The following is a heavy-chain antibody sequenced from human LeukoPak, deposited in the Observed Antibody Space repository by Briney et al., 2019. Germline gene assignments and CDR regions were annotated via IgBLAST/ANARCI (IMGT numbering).Heavy chain of an antibody. CDR3: ARRTTYYYDSSGSLTSNWFDP. CDR2: IYYSGST. J-gene: IGHJ5*02. Sequence: PSETLSLTCTVSGGSISSSSYYWGWIRQPPGKGLEWIGSIYYSGSTYYNPSLKSRVTISVDTSKNQFSLKLSSVTAADTAVYYCARRTTYYYDSSGSLTSNWFDPWGQGTLVTVSS. D-gene: IGHD3-22*01. V-gene: IGHV4-39*01. CDR1: GGSISSSSYY.